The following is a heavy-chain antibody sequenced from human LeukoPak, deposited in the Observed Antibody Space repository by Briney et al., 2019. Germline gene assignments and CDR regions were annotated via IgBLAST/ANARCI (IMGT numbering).Heavy chain of an antibody. CDR2: INPNSGGT. J-gene: IGHJ4*02. CDR1: GYTFTGYY. Sequence: GASVKVSCKASGYTFTGYYMHWVRQAPGQGLEWMGWINPNSGGTNYAQKFQGRVTMTRDTSISTAYMELSRLRSDDTAVYYCARQTIFGVVTELDYWGQGTLVTVSS. CDR3: ARQTIFGVVTELDY. V-gene: IGHV1-2*02. D-gene: IGHD3-3*01.